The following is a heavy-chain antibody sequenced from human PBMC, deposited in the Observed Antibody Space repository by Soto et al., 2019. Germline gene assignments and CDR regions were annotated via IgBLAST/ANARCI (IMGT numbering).Heavy chain of an antibody. CDR3: ARRRGGFGGGWTTPAFAY. D-gene: IGHD6-19*01. Sequence: QITLKESGPTVVKPTQTLTLTCSLSGFSLNTGGVGVGWIRQPPGKSLEWLAVIYWDDDKSWTPSLRDRLTISRHASAGQVVLTATNVDPADTGTPCCARRRGGFGGGWTTPAFAYRGQGTLLTVSS. CDR2: IYWDDDK. CDR1: GFSLNTGGVG. V-gene: IGHV2-5*02. J-gene: IGHJ4*02.